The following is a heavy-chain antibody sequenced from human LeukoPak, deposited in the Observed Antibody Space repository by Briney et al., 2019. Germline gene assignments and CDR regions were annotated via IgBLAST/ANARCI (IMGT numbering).Heavy chain of an antibody. Sequence: GESLKISCKGSGYSFTSYWIGWVRQMPGKGLEWMGIIYPGDSDTRYSPSFQGQVTISADKSISTAYLQWSSLKASDTAMYYCARPPPAYCSSTSCSNDAFDIWDQGTMVTVSS. CDR3: ARPPPAYCSSTSCSNDAFDI. CDR2: IYPGDSDT. J-gene: IGHJ3*02. V-gene: IGHV5-51*01. CDR1: GYSFTSYW. D-gene: IGHD2-2*01.